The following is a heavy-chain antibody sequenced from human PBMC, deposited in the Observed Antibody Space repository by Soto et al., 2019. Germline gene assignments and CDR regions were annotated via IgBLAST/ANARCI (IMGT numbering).Heavy chain of an antibody. V-gene: IGHV1-18*01. D-gene: IGHD4-4*01. Sequence: SVKVSCKTSGSTFTSFGISWVRHAPSQELEWMGRTPXDKGKXNYAQTFQGRXXMTTDKSXXKAYLELSSLRSEETAVHYCARGQSGPSWTFAYCGQGTLAPASS. CDR2: TPXDKGKX. J-gene: IGHJ4*02. CDR1: GSTFTSFG. CDR3: ARGQSGPSWTFAY.